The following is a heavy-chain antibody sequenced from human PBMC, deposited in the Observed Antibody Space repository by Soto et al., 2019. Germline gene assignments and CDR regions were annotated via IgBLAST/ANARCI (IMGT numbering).Heavy chain of an antibody. CDR2: MNPNSGNT. CDR3: ARGLGSSPFFDY. CDR1: GYTFTSYD. V-gene: IGHV1-8*01. Sequence: SVKVSCKASGYTFTSYDINWVRQATGQGLEWMGWMNPNSGNTGYAQKFQGRVTMTRNTSISTAYMELSSLRSEDTAVYYCARGLGSSPFFDYWGQGTLVTVSS. D-gene: IGHD6-6*01. J-gene: IGHJ4*02.